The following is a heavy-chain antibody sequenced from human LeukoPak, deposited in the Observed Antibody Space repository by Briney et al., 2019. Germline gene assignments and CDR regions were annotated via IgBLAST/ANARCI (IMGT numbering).Heavy chain of an antibody. V-gene: IGHV4-34*01. D-gene: IGHD3-22*01. Sequence: SETLSLTCAVYGGSFSGYYWSWIRQPPGKGLEWIGEINHSGSTNYNPSLKSRVTISVDTSKNQFSLKLSSVTAADTAVYYCARHSAYDSSGYYYPQSAFLDYFDYWGQGTLVTVSS. CDR2: INHSGST. CDR1: GGSFSGYY. J-gene: IGHJ4*02. CDR3: ARHSAYDSSGYYYPQSAFLDYFDY.